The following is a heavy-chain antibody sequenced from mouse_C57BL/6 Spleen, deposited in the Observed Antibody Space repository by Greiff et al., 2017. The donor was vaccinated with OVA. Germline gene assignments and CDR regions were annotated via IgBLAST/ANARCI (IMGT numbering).Heavy chain of an antibody. CDR3: ARYYYGSKRAMDY. D-gene: IGHD1-1*01. CDR1: GFTFSDYG. V-gene: IGHV5-17*01. Sequence: DVKLVESGGGLVKPGGSLKLSCAASGFTFSDYGMHWVRQAPEKGLEWVAYISSGSSTIYYADTVKGRFTISRDNAKNTLCLQMTSLRSEDTAMYYCARYYYGSKRAMDYWGQGTSVTVSS. CDR2: ISSGSSTI. J-gene: IGHJ4*01.